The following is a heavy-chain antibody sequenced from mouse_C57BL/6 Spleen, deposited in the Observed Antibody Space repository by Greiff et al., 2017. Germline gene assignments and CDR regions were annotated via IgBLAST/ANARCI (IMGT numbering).Heavy chain of an antibody. CDR3: ARGGGIYYDYDDGYWYFDV. D-gene: IGHD2-4*01. CDR2: FHPYNDDT. J-gene: IGHJ1*03. CDR1: GYTFTTYP. Sequence: VQLQESGAELVKPGASVKMSCKASGYTFTTYPIEWMKQNHGKSLEWIGNFHPYNDDTKYNEKFKGKATLTVEKSSSTVYLELSRLTSDDSAVYYCARGGGIYYDYDDGYWYFDVWGTGTTVTVSS. V-gene: IGHV1-47*01.